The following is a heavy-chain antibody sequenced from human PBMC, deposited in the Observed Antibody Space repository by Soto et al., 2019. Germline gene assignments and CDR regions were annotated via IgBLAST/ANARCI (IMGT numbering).Heavy chain of an antibody. Sequence: QVQLVQSGAEMKKPGSSVKVSCKASGGTFSSYAFSWVRQAPGQGLEWMGGVIPLLGTANYAQKFQGRVTINADESASTAYMELTSLTSEDTAVYFCARDRSKKLGFDYWGQGTLVTVSS. CDR1: GGTFSSYA. J-gene: IGHJ4*02. CDR2: VIPLLGTA. D-gene: IGHD3-16*01. V-gene: IGHV1-69*01. CDR3: ARDRSKKLGFDY.